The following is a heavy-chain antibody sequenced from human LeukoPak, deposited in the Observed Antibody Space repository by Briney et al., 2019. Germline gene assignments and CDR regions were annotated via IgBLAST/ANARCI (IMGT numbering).Heavy chain of an antibody. CDR2: ISYDGSNK. Sequence: PGGSLRLSYAASGFTFSSYAMSWVRQAPGKGLEWVAVISYDGSNKYYADSVKGRFTISRDNSKNTLYLQMNSLRAEDTAVYYCAKAELLWFGELPYYYYGMDVWGQGTTVTVSS. D-gene: IGHD3-10*01. CDR3: AKAELLWFGELPYYYYGMDV. J-gene: IGHJ6*02. V-gene: IGHV3-30*18. CDR1: GFTFSSYA.